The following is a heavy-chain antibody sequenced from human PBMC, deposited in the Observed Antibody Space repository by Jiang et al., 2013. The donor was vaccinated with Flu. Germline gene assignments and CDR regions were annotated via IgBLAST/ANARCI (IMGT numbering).Heavy chain of an antibody. V-gene: IGHV4-39*07. J-gene: IGHJ5*02. CDR1: GGSISSRGYY. CDR3: ARQELLVPNCFDP. CDR2: KYYSETISYSGTA. Sequence: PGLVKPSETLSLTCTVSGGSISSRGYYWGWIRQPPGKGLEWIGSKYYSETISYSGTAFYNPFLESRVTISVDTSKNQFSLRLSSVTAADTAVYYCARQELLVPNCFDPWGQGTLVTVSS. D-gene: IGHD1-7*01.